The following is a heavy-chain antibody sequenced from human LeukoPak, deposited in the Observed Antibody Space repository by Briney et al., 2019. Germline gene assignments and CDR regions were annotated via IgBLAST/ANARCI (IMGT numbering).Heavy chain of an antibody. Sequence: SETLSLTCTVSGGSISSYYWSWIRQPPGKGLEWIGYIYYSGSTNYNPSLKSRVTISVDTSKNQFSLKLSSVTAADTAVYYCARDSGRYGSGSYGYWGQGTLVTVSS. D-gene: IGHD3-10*01. CDR3: ARDSGRYGSGSYGY. J-gene: IGHJ4*02. V-gene: IGHV4-59*12. CDR1: GGSISSYY. CDR2: IYYSGST.